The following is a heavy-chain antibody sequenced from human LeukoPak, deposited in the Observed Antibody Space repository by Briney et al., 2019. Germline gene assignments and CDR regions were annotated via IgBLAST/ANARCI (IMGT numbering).Heavy chain of an antibody. CDR1: GFTFSNYA. J-gene: IGHJ4*02. D-gene: IGHD6-19*01. Sequence: GGSLRLSCSASGFTFSNYAMSWIRQGPGKGLEWVSAIGGSGGDTYYIDSVKGRFTISRDNSKSTLYLQMNSLRAEDPAVYFCVKDPDSSGWADWGQGTLVTVSS. V-gene: IGHV3-23*01. CDR2: IGGSGGDT. CDR3: VKDPDSSGWAD.